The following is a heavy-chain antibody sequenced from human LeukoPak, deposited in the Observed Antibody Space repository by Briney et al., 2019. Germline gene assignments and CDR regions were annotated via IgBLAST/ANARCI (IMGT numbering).Heavy chain of an antibody. Sequence: GGSLRLSCAASGFTFSSYWMYWVRQAPGKGLVWVSRINTDGSSTNYADSVKGRFTISRDNAKNSLYLQMNSLRAEDTAVYYCAKGGTYYYDSSGYSLDYWGQGTLVTVSS. J-gene: IGHJ4*02. V-gene: IGHV3-74*01. CDR2: INTDGSST. CDR3: AKGGTYYYDSSGYSLDY. D-gene: IGHD3-22*01. CDR1: GFTFSSYW.